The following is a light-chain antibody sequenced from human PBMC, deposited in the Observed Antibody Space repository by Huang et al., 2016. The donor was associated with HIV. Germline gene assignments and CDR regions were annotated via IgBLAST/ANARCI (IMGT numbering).Light chain of an antibody. CDR2: AAS. V-gene: IGKV1-39*01. CDR3: QQSYSSLLS. J-gene: IGKJ4*01. Sequence: DIQMTQSPSSLSASVGDRVIMTCRASQTITTYLNWYQQRPGKAPNLLIYAASSFQSGVPSRFSGSGSGTDFTLTISSLQPEDFATYYCQQSYSSLLSFGGGTKVAIK. CDR1: QTITTY.